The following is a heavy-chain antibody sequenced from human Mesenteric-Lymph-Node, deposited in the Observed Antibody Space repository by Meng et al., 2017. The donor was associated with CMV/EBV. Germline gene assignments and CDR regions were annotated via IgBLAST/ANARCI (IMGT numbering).Heavy chain of an antibody. D-gene: IGHD3-22*01. CDR1: GFAFSNYW. V-gene: IGHV3-7*01. CDR3: ATTYYYDNSDYP. CDR2: VKPDGTEN. Sequence: GESLKISCAASGFAFSNYWITWVRQAPGKGLEWVGNVKPDGTENQYADSVKGRFTISRDNSKNSAYLHMNSVRAEDTAVYYCATTYYYDNSDYPSGQGTLVTVSS. J-gene: IGHJ5*02.